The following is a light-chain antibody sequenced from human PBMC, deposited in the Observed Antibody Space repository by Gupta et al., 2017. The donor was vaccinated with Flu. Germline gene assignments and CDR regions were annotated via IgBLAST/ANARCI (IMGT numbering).Light chain of an antibody. CDR2: DAS. Sequence: PSSLSASVGDRVTITCQASQDINNDLNWYQQKPGKAPKLLSYDASNLETGVPSRFSGSGSGTXFTFTIXSLQPEDIATDYCQQYDKLPYTFCXGTKLEIK. J-gene: IGKJ2*01. CDR1: QDINND. CDR3: QQYDKLPYT. V-gene: IGKV1-33*01.